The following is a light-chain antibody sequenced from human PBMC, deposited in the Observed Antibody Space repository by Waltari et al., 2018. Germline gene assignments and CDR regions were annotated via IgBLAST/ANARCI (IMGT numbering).Light chain of an antibody. J-gene: IGKJ1*01. CDR3: QKYGTLPAT. CDR2: DAS. CDR1: QSVSRT. Sequence: EIVFTPSPGPLRLSTGERATLSCRASQSVSRTLAWYQQKPGQAPRLLIYDASTRATGIPDRFSGSGFGTDFSLTISRLEAEDFAVYYCQKYGTLPATFGQGTTVEIK. V-gene: IGKV3-20*01.